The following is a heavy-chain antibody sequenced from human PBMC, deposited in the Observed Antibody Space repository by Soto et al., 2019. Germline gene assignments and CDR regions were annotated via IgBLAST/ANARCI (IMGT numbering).Heavy chain of an antibody. Sequence: QVQVVESGGGVVQPGKSLRLSCAASGFTFSLYGMHWVRQAPGKGLEWVAVIWYDGSKKYYADSVKGRFAISRDNSNNTLYLQMNSLRTEDTAVYYCARGGNPLTATYLPSFWGQGTLVTVSS. CDR1: GFTFSLYG. CDR2: IWYDGSKK. J-gene: IGHJ4*02. CDR3: ARGGNPLTATYLPSF. V-gene: IGHV3-33*01. D-gene: IGHD2-21*02.